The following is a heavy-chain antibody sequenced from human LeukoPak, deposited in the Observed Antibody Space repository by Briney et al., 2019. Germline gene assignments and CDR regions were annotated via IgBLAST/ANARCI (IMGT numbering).Heavy chain of an antibody. J-gene: IGHJ4*02. D-gene: IGHD6-19*01. CDR1: GFTFSTFS. CDR2: IRGDGSNT. Sequence: GGSLRLSCAASGFTFSTFSMHWVRQGPGKGPEWVAYIRGDGSNTFYADSVEGRFTISRDNSKNTVFLQMNSLRPDDTATYYCTKVRFSDWYFDSWGQGTQVIVSS. V-gene: IGHV3-30*02. CDR3: TKVRFSDWYFDS.